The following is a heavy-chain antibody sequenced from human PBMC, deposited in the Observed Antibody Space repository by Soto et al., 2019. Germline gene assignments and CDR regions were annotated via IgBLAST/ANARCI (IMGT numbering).Heavy chain of an antibody. CDR1: GFTFSSYA. V-gene: IGHV3-30-3*01. Sequence: GGSLRLSCAASGFTFSSYAMHWVRQAPGKGLEWVAVISYDGSNKYYADSVKGQFPSCRDNSKNTLYLQMNSLRAEVTAVYYCVREVRSEGVLGYSDGYDAFDIWGQGTMVTVSS. CDR2: ISYDGSNK. D-gene: IGHD5-18*01. J-gene: IGHJ3*02. CDR3: VREVRSEGVLGYSDGYDAFDI.